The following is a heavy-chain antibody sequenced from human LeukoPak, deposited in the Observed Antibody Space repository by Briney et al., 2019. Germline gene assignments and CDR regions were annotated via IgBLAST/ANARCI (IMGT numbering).Heavy chain of an antibody. CDR3: ARENGYRLDY. V-gene: IGHV3-23*01. CDR1: GFTFDTYA. CDR2: ITGSAGST. J-gene: IGHJ4*02. D-gene: IGHD5-18*01. Sequence: PGGSLRFSCEASGFTFDTYAMSWVRQAPGKGLEWVSAITGSAGSTYYADSVKGRFTISRDNARTSLYLQMDSLRVDDTAVYFCARENGYRLDYWGQGSLVSVSS.